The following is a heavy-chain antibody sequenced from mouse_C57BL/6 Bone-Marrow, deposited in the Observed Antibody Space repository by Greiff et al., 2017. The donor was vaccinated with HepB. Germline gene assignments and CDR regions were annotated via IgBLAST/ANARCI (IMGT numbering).Heavy chain of an antibody. CDR3: ANLVTTVVAPHFDY. D-gene: IGHD1-1*01. CDR2: IHPNSGST. CDR1: GYTFTSYW. Sequence: VQLQQPGAELVKPGASVKLSCKASGYTFTSYWMHWVKQRPGQGLEWIGMIHPNSGSTNYNEKFKSKATLTVDKSSSTAYMQLSSLTSEDSAVYYCANLVTTVVAPHFDYWGPGTTLTVSS. J-gene: IGHJ2*01. V-gene: IGHV1-64*01.